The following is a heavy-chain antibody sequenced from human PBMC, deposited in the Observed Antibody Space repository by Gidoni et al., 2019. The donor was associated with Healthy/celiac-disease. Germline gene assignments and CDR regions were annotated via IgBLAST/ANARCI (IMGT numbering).Heavy chain of an antibody. Sequence: EVQLVESGGGLVQPGRSLRLSCAASGFTFDDYAMHWVRQAPGKGLEWVSGISWNSGSIGYADSVKGRFTISRDNAKNSLYLQMNSLRAEDTALYYCAKDRRQWLVGGGYFDYWGQGTLVTVSS. CDR1: GFTFDDYA. D-gene: IGHD6-19*01. J-gene: IGHJ4*02. CDR2: ISWNSGSI. V-gene: IGHV3-9*01. CDR3: AKDRRQWLVGGGYFDY.